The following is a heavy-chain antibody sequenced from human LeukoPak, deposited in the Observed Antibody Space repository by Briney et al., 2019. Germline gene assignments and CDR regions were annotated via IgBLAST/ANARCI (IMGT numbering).Heavy chain of an antibody. J-gene: IGHJ4*02. Sequence: GGSLRLSCAASGFTFSDYYMSWIRQAPGKGLEWVSYISSSGSTIYYADSVKGRFTISRDNAKNSLYLQMNSLRAEDTAVYYCAREKYYYDSSGYTIWGQGTLVTVSS. D-gene: IGHD3-22*01. CDR3: AREKYYYDSSGYTI. CDR1: GFTFSDYY. CDR2: ISSSGSTI. V-gene: IGHV3-11*01.